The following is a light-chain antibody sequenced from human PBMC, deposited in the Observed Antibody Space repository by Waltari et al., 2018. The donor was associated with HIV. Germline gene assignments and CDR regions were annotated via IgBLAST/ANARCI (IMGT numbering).Light chain of an antibody. CDR1: SSDVGGYNY. J-gene: IGLJ2*01. Sequence: QSALTQPRSVSGSPGQSVTISCTGTSSDVGGYNYVSWYQQHPGKAPKLMIYDVSKRPPGVPDRFSGSKSGNTASLTISGRQAEDEADYYCCSYAGSYTYVVFGGGTKLTVL. V-gene: IGLV2-11*01. CDR3: CSYAGSYTYVV. CDR2: DVS.